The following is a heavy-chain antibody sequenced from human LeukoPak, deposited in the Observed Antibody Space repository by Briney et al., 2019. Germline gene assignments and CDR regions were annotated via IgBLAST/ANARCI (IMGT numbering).Heavy chain of an antibody. J-gene: IGHJ4*02. D-gene: IGHD4-17*01. V-gene: IGHV3-33*06. CDR3: AKDLGPGDRPFDY. Sequence: GGSLRLSSAASGFTFSSYGMHWVRQAPGKGLEWVAVIWYDGSNKYYADSVKGRFTIPRDNSKNTLYLQMNSLRAEDTAVYYCAKDLGPGDRPFDYWGQGTLVTVSS. CDR2: IWYDGSNK. CDR1: GFTFSSYG.